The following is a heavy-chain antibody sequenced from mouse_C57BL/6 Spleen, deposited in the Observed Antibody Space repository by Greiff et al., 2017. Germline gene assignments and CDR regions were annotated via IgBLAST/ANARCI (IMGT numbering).Heavy chain of an antibody. CDR1: GYTFTGYW. CDR2: ILPGSGST. CDR3: ARGYYDYEGGRFAY. Sequence: VKVVESGAELMKPGASVKLSCKATGYTFTGYWLEWVKQRPGHGLEWIGEILPGSGSTNYNEKFKGKATFTADTSSNTAYMQLSSLTTEDSAIYYCARGYYDYEGGRFAYWGQGTLVTVSA. J-gene: IGHJ3*01. D-gene: IGHD2-4*01. V-gene: IGHV1-9*01.